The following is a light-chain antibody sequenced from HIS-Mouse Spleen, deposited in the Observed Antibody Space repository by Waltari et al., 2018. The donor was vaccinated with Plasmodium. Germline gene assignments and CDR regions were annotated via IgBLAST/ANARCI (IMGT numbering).Light chain of an antibody. CDR2: AVS. Sequence: QSALPQPPSASGSPGQSVPISFPGTSSAVGGYNSVSWYQQHPGKAPKLMIYAVSKRPSGVPDRFSGSKSGNTASLTVSGLQAEDEADYYCSSYAGSNNLVFGGGTKLTVL. CDR1: SSAVGGYNS. J-gene: IGLJ2*01. CDR3: SSYAGSNNLV. V-gene: IGLV2-8*01.